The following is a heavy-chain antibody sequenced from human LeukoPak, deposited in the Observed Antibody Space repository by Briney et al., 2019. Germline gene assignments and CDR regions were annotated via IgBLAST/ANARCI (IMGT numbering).Heavy chain of an antibody. D-gene: IGHD3-10*01. CDR1: GFTFSSYW. J-gene: IGHJ4*02. Sequence: GGSLRLSCATSGFTFSSYWMSWVRQAPGKGLEWVANIKQDGSEKYYVDSVKGRFTISRDNAKNSLYLQMNSLRAEDTAVYYCARDLWFGELYGLKHFDYWGQGTLVTVSS. V-gene: IGHV3-7*01. CDR3: ARDLWFGELYGLKHFDY. CDR2: IKQDGSEK.